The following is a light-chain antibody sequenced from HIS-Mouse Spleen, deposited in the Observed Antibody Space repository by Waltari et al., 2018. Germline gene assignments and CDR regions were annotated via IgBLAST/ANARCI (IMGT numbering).Light chain of an antibody. CDR3: RQLNSYPFT. CDR2: GAS. J-gene: IGKJ3*01. V-gene: IGKV1-9*01. CDR1: QGISSY. Sequence: DIQLTQSPSFLSASVGDRVTITCRASQGISSYLAWYQQKPGKAPKVLFYGASTLQSGVPSRFSGSGAGTEVNLTISSLQPEDFATYDCRQLNSYPFTFGPGTKVDIK.